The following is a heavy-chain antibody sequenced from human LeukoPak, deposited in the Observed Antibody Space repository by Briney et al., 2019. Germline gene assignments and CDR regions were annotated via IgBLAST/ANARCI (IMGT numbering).Heavy chain of an antibody. CDR3: ARGGSSWIDY. V-gene: IGHV4-59*01. D-gene: IGHD6-13*01. CDR1: GGSIAGFY. CDR2: MYYSGST. Sequence: SETLSLTCTVSGGSIAGFYWSWFRQSPGKGVEWIAYMYYSGSTNYNPSLKSRVTISVDTSKNQFSLKLSSVTAADTAVYYCARGGSSWIDYWGQGTLVTVSS. J-gene: IGHJ4*02.